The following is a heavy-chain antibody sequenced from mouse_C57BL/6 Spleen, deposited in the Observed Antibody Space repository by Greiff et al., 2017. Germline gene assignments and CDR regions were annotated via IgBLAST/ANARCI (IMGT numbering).Heavy chain of an antibody. Sequence: EVKLVESGGGLVKPGGSLKLSCAASGFTFSSYTMSWVRQTPEKRLVWVATISGGGGNTYYPDSVKGRFTISRDNAKNTLYLQMSSLRSEDTALYYCARQLRSYYAMDYWGQGTSVTVSS. V-gene: IGHV5-9*01. CDR2: ISGGGGNT. CDR3: ARQLRSYYAMDY. J-gene: IGHJ4*01. D-gene: IGHD3-2*02. CDR1: GFTFSSYT.